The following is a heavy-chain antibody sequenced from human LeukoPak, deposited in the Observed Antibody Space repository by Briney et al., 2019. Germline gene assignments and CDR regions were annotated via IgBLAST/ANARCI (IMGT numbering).Heavy chain of an antibody. CDR1: GGHISSSY. CDR3: ARHDPGWFDT. V-gene: IGHV4-59*08. Sequence: SETLSLTCTVSGGHISSSYWSWIRQPPGKGLEWIGYIHYSGSTNSNPSLKSRPTISVDTSKAHFSLKLSSATAADTAVYYCARHDPGWFDTWGQGTLVTVSS. CDR2: IHYSGST. J-gene: IGHJ5*02. D-gene: IGHD7-27*01.